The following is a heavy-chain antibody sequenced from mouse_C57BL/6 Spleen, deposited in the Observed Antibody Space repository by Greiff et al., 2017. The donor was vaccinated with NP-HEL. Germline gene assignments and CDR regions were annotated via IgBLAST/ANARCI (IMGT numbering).Heavy chain of an antibody. CDR1: GFTFSSYA. Sequence: EVQGVESGGGLVKPGGSLKLSCAASGFTFSSYAMSWVRQTPEKRLEWVATISDGGSYTYYPDNVQGRFTISRDKAKNNLYLQMSHLKSEDTAMYYCARDGNYGSRPSWCAYWGQGTLVTVSA. D-gene: IGHD1-1*01. CDR2: ISDGGSYT. CDR3: ARDGNYGSRPSWCAY. J-gene: IGHJ3*01. V-gene: IGHV5-4*01.